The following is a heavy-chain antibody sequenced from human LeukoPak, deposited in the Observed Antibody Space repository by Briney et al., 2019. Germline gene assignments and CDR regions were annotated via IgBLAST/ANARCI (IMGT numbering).Heavy chain of an antibody. Sequence: PSETLSLTCTVSGGSISSSSYYWGWIRQPPGKGLEWIGSIYYSGSTYYNPSLKSRVTISVDTSKNQFSLKLSSVTAADTAMYYCARVTTNWFDPWGQGTLVTVSS. CDR1: GGSISSSSYY. CDR3: ARVTTNWFDP. V-gene: IGHV4-39*01. D-gene: IGHD4-17*01. J-gene: IGHJ5*02. CDR2: IYYSGST.